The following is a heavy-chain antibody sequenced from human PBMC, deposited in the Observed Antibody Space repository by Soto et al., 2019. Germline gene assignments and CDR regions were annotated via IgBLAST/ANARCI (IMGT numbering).Heavy chain of an antibody. CDR2: MNPNSGNT. J-gene: IGHJ6*02. V-gene: IGHV1-8*01. D-gene: IGHD2-2*01. Sequence: ASLKVSCKSSGYTFTSYDMNWVRQATGQGLEWMGWMNPNSGNTGYAQKFQGRVTMTRNTSISTAYMELSSLRSEDTAVYYCARARLIVVVPAAIYGNYYYGMDVWGQGTTVTVSS. CDR3: ARARLIVVVPAAIYGNYYYGMDV. CDR1: GYTFTSYD.